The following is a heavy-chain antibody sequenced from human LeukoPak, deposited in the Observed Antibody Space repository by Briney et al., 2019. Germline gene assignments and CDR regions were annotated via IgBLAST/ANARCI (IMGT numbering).Heavy chain of an antibody. D-gene: IGHD5-24*01. J-gene: IGHJ4*02. CDR2: IYYSGST. CDR3: ARRGDGYNLNYFS. CDR1: GGSISSSSDY. Sequence: SSETLSLTCTVSGGSISSSSDYWGWIRQPPGKGLEWIGSIYYSGSTYYNPSLKSRVTISVDTSKNQFSLKLSSVTAADTAVYYCARRGDGYNLNYFSWGQGTLVTVSS. V-gene: IGHV4-39*01.